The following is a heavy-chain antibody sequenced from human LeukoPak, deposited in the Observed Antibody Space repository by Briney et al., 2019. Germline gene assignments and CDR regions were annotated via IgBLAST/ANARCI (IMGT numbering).Heavy chain of an antibody. V-gene: IGHV4-39*07. CDR1: GASTTNSRYY. Sequence: PSETLSLTCSVSGASTTNSRYYWVWIRQPPGKGLEWIGSVSYKGVTYYGPSFRSRFAISIDTSKNQFSLKLSSVTAADTAVYYCARDLQWLRLPAFDIWGQGTMVTVSS. D-gene: IGHD5-12*01. CDR3: ARDLQWLRLPAFDI. CDR2: VSYKGVT. J-gene: IGHJ3*02.